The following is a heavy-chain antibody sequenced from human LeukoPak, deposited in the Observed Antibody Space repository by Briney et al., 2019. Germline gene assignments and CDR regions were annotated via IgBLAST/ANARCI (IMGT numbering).Heavy chain of an antibody. V-gene: IGHV4-59*08. CDR3: ARHVKYLGDYYDSSGYYDWFDP. CDR2: IYYSGST. CDR1: GGSISSYY. Sequence: PSETLSLTCTVSGGSISSYYWSWIRQPPGQGLEWIGYIYYSGSTNYNPSLKSRVTISVDTSKNQFSLKLSSVTAADTAVYYCARHVKYLGDYYDSSGYYDWFDPWGQGTLVTVSS. J-gene: IGHJ5*02. D-gene: IGHD3-22*01.